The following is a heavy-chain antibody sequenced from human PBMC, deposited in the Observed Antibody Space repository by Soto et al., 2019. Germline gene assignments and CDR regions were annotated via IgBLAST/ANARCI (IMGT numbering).Heavy chain of an antibody. J-gene: IGHJ5*02. CDR1: GGTFSSYA. CDR3: ARGRDESDYCSGGSCYSGYNWFDP. V-gene: IGHV1-69*06. CDR2: IIPIFGTA. D-gene: IGHD2-15*01. Sequence: QVQLVQSGAEVKKPGSSVKVSCKASGGTFSSYAISWVRQAPGQGLEWMGGIIPIFGTANYAQKFQGRVTITADKSTSTAYMELSSPRSEDTAVYYCARGRDESDYCSGGSCYSGYNWFDPWGQGTLVTVSS.